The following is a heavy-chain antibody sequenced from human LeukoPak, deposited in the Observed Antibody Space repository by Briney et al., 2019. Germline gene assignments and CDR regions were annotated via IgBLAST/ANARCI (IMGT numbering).Heavy chain of an antibody. CDR2: ISSSGTTI. CDR1: GFTFSSYE. CDR3: ARPDGDYYYGSGSYFHY. J-gene: IGHJ4*02. V-gene: IGHV3-48*03. D-gene: IGHD3-10*01. Sequence: GGSLRLSCAASGFTFSSYEMNWVRQAPGKGLEWVSYISSSGTTIYYADSVKGRFTISRDNANNSLYLQMNSLRAEDTAVYYCARPDGDYYYGSGSYFHYWGQGTLVTVSS.